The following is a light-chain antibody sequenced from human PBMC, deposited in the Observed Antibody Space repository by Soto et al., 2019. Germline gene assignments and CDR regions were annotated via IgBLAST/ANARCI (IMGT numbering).Light chain of an antibody. CDR1: SSDVGTYNY. V-gene: IGLV2-11*01. Sequence: QSALTQPRSVSGPPGQSVSISCSGTSSDVGTYNYVSWYQQHPGKAPKLMIYDVSKRPSGVPDRFSGSKSGNTASLTISGLQAEDEADYYCQSYDSDFVVFGGGTKVTVL. CDR3: QSYDSDFVV. CDR2: DVS. J-gene: IGLJ2*01.